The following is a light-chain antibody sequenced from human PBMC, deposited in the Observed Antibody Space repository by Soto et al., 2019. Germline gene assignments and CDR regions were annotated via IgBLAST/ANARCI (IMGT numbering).Light chain of an antibody. J-gene: IGLJ2*01. V-gene: IGLV1-47*01. Sequence: QSVLPQPPSASGTPGQRVTISCSGSSSNIGINYVYWYQQLPGTAPKLFIYRNTQRPSGVPDRFSGSKSGTSASLAISGLRSEDEADYYCGAWDDSVSGVVFGGGTKLTVL. CDR3: GAWDDSVSGVV. CDR1: SSNIGINY. CDR2: RNT.